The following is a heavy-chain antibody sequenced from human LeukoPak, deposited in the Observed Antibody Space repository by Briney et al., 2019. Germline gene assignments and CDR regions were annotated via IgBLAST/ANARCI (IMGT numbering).Heavy chain of an antibody. CDR3: ARGGITIFGVVIIPSRWFDP. Sequence: SETLSLTCAVYGGSFSGYYWSWIRQPPGKGLEWIGVINHSGSTNYNPSLKSRVTISVDTSKNQFSLKLSSVTAADTAVYYCARGGITIFGVVIIPSRWFDPWGQGTLVTVSS. J-gene: IGHJ5*02. CDR1: GGSFSGYY. V-gene: IGHV4-34*01. D-gene: IGHD3-3*01. CDR2: INHSGST.